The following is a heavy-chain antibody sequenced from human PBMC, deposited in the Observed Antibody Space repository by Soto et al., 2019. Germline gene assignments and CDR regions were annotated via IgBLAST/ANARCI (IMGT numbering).Heavy chain of an antibody. D-gene: IGHD3-3*01. J-gene: IGHJ4*02. Sequence: QVHLVQSGVEVKKPGASVKLSCKASGFSFNNYGFAWVRQAPGQGLEWVGWISAYNGRTNYAEDLRDRITMTTDTSTDTTYMELRSLTSDYTAIYYCARGRRDTLRFLEWLSYFDYWGQGTLVVVSS. CDR1: GFSFNNYG. CDR2: ISAYNGRT. CDR3: ARGRRDTLRFLEWLSYFDY. V-gene: IGHV1-18*04.